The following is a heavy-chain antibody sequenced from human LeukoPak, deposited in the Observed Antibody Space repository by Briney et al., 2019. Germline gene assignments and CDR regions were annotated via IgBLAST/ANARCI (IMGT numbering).Heavy chain of an antibody. Sequence: GGSLRLSCAASGFTFNSYGMHWVRQTPGKGLEWVACLRYDGSNKYYADSVKGRFTIARDNSKTTLYLHMNSLRAEDTAVYYCAKDQIAVAGTSHSYLDCWGQGTLVTVSS. CDR3: AKDQIAVAGTSHSYLDC. D-gene: IGHD6-19*01. CDR2: LRYDGSNK. CDR1: GFTFNSYG. J-gene: IGHJ4*02. V-gene: IGHV3-30*02.